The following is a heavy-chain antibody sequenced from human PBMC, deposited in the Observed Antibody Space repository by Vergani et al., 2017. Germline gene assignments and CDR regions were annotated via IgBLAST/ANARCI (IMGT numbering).Heavy chain of an antibody. CDR2: INHSGST. CDR1: GGSFSGYY. V-gene: IGHV4-34*01. D-gene: IGHD3-22*01. J-gene: IGHJ4*02. CDR3: AREGYYDSSGYYEPTLAFDY. Sequence: QVQLQQWGAGLLKPSETLSLTCAVYGGSFSGYYWSWIRQPPGKGLEWIGEINHSGSTNYNPSLKSRVTISVDKSKNQFSLKLSSVTAADTAVYYCAREGYYDSSGYYEPTLAFDYWGQGTLVTVSS.